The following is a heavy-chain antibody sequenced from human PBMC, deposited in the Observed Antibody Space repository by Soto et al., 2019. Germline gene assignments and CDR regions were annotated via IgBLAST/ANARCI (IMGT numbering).Heavy chain of an antibody. J-gene: IGHJ4*02. CDR3: ASLPRNGYSGYDATIDY. V-gene: IGHV3-48*01. CDR2: ISSSSSTI. D-gene: IGHD5-12*01. CDR1: GFTFSSYS. Sequence: GGSLRLSCAASGFTFSSYSMNWVRQAPGKGLEWVSYISSSSSTIYYADSVKGRFTISRDNAKNSLYLQMNSLRAEDTAVYYCASLPRNGYSGYDATIDYWGQGTLVTVSS.